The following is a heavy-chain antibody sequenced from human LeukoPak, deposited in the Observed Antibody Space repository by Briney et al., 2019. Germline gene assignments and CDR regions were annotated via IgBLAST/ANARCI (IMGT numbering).Heavy chain of an antibody. D-gene: IGHD2-2*01. J-gene: IGHJ4*02. V-gene: IGHV4-4*09. CDR3: ARGGSRVFDS. CDR2: IYSSGST. Sequence: SETLSLTCTVSGGSISSYFWSWIRQPPGKELEWIGYIYSSGSTSYNPSLKSRVTISVDTSENQFSLKLTSVTAADTAVYYCARGGSRVFDSWGQGTLVTVSS. CDR1: GGSISSYF.